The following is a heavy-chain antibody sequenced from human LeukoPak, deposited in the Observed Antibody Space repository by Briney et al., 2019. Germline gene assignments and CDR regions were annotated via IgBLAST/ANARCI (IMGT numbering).Heavy chain of an antibody. CDR2: ISAYNGNT. J-gene: IGHJ4*02. CDR3: ARDRLTTTYYFDY. Sequence: GASVKVSCKASGYIFTGYYMHWVRQAPGQGLEWMGWISAYNGNTNYAQKLQGRVTMTTDTSTSTAYMELRSLRSDDTAVYYCARDRLTTTYYFDYWGQGTLVTVSS. CDR1: GYIFTGYY. D-gene: IGHD4/OR15-4a*01. V-gene: IGHV1-18*04.